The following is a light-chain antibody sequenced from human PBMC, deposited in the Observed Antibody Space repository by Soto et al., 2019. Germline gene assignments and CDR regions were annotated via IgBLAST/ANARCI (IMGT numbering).Light chain of an antibody. J-gene: IGKJ3*01. Sequence: EIVLTQSPGTLSLSPGERASLSCRASQSISSNYLTWYQQKPGQAPRLLIYGASSWATGIPDRFSGSGSGTDFTLTISRLEPEDFAVYYCQQYGNSPFTFGPGTKVDIK. CDR3: QQYGNSPFT. CDR1: QSISSNY. CDR2: GAS. V-gene: IGKV3-20*01.